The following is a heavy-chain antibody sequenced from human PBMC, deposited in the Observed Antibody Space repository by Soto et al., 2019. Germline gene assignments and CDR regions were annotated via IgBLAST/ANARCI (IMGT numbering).Heavy chain of an antibody. Sequence: GESLKISCKGSGYSFSIYWIGWVRQMPGKGLEWMGIIYPDDSDTRYIPSFQGQVTISVDKSVTTAYLQWSSLKASDTAMYYCARLHNFDNSGSSEGLDYWGQGTLVTAPQ. J-gene: IGHJ4*02. D-gene: IGHD3-22*01. CDR2: IYPDDSDT. V-gene: IGHV5-51*01. CDR1: GYSFSIYW. CDR3: ARLHNFDNSGSSEGLDY.